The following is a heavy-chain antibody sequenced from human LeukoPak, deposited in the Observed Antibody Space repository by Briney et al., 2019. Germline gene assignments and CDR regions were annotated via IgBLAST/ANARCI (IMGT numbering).Heavy chain of an antibody. J-gene: IGHJ3*02. CDR1: GYTFTGYY. CDR3: ARAQMATIYAFDI. CDR2: INPNSGGT. D-gene: IGHD5-24*01. Sequence: ASVKVSCKASGYTFTGYYMHWVRQAPGQELEWMGRINPNSGGTNYAQKFQGRVTMTRDTSISTAYMELSRLRSDDTAVYYCARAQMATIYAFDIWGQGTMVTVSS. V-gene: IGHV1-2*06.